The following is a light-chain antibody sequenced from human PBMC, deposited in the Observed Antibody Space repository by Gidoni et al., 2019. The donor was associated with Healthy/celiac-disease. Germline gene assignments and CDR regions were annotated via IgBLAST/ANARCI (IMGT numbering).Light chain of an antibody. CDR1: QSVSSC. CDR2: DAS. CDR3: QRRSNWPPGHT. V-gene: IGKV3-11*01. J-gene: IGKJ4*01. Sequence: EIVLTQSQATLSLSPGERATLSCRASQSVSSCLAWYQQKPGQAPRFLIYDASNRATGIPARVSGSGSGTDFSLTISSLEPEAFAVYYCQRRSNWPPGHTFGGGTKVEIK.